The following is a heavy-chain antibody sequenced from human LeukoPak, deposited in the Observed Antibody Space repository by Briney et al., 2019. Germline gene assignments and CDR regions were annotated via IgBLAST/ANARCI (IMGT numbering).Heavy chain of an antibody. D-gene: IGHD2-21*01. CDR1: GGSVTTSY. CDR3: ARLIAEVGGGTNYFDT. J-gene: IGHJ4*02. V-gene: IGHV4-4*07. Sequence: SETLSLTCTVSGGSVTTSYWSWIRQSAGEGLEWIGRVYISGDTKYNPSLKSRVIMSLDASKNQFSLSLRSVTAADTAVYYCARLIAEVGGGTNYFDTWGQVTLVTVSS. CDR2: VYISGDT.